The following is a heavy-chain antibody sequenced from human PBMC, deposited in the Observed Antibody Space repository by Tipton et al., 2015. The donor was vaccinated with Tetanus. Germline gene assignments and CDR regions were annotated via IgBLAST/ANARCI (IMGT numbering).Heavy chain of an antibody. CDR3: ARDRGFTTYNYFDP. CDR1: GALLTTGGYS. V-gene: IGHV4-30-2*01. Sequence: LTCNVTGALLTTGGYSWGWIRQPPGQGLEWIGYIYQTDSTYYRPSLRSRLTISISRSKNQFSLKLTSVTAADTAVYYCARDRGFTTYNYFDPWGQGTLVTVSS. J-gene: IGHJ5*02. CDR2: IYQTDST. D-gene: IGHD5-24*01.